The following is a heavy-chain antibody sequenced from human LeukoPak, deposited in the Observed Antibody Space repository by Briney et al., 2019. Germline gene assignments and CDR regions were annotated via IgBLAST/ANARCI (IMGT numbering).Heavy chain of an antibody. D-gene: IGHD3-22*01. J-gene: IGHJ4*02. CDR2: ISNRGDTI. CDR3: ARPTYYYDSSGPQEY. Sequence: GGSLRLSCAASGFTFSDYYMSWIRQAPGKGLEWVSYISNRGDTIFYADSVKGRFTISRDNAKNALHLQMNSLRAEDTAMYYCARPTYYYDSSGPQEYWGQGTLVTASS. V-gene: IGHV3-11*01. CDR1: GFTFSDYY.